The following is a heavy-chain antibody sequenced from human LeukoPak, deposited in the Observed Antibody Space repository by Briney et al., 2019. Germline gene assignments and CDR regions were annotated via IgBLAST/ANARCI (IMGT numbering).Heavy chain of an antibody. CDR1: GFTFSSYG. J-gene: IGHJ6*02. Sequence: PGGSLRLSCAASGFTFSSYGMHRVRQAPGKGLEWVAVISYDGSNKYYADSVKGRFTISRDNSKNTLYLQMNSLRAEDTAVYYCAKGIERYSSSWYVYYGMDVWGQGTTVTVSS. CDR3: AKGIERYSSSWYVYYGMDV. CDR2: ISYDGSNK. D-gene: IGHD6-13*01. V-gene: IGHV3-30*18.